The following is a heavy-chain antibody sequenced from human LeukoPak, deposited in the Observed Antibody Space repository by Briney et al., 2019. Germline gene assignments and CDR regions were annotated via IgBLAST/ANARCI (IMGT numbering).Heavy chain of an antibody. J-gene: IGHJ4*02. V-gene: IGHV1-2*02. CDR3: AREVGSSSSAFDY. Sequence: ASVKVSCKASGYTFTCYYMHWVRQAPGQGLEWMGWINPNSGGTNYAQKFQGRVTMTRDTSISTAYMELSRLRSDDTAVYYCAREVGSSSSAFDYWGQGTLVTVSS. CDR1: GYTFTCYY. CDR2: INPNSGGT. D-gene: IGHD6-6*01.